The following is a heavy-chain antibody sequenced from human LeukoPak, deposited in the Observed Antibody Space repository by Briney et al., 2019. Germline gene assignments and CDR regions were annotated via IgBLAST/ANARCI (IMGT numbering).Heavy chain of an antibody. CDR2: IYHSGST. Sequence: SETLSLTCAVSGGSISSSNWWSWVRQPPGKGLEWIGEIYHSGSTNYNPSLKSRVTISVDTSKNQFSLKLSSVTAADTAVYYCARDLGSSTPSGVWGKGTTVTVSS. J-gene: IGHJ6*04. CDR1: GGSISSSNW. D-gene: IGHD3-16*01. V-gene: IGHV4-4*02. CDR3: ARDLGSSTPSGV.